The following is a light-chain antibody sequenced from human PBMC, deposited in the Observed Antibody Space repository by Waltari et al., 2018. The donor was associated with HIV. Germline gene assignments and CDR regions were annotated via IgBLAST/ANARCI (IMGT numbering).Light chain of an antibody. Sequence: QSLLAQPRSVSGTPGQRVNISCSGSNSNVRNNYVYWYQQVPGVAPKLLIYRNNQRPSGVPDRFSGSKSGTSASLAISGLRTEDEGDYYCAAWGDRLSGRLFGGGTKVTVL. V-gene: IGLV1-47*01. CDR3: AAWGDRLSGRL. CDR1: NSNVRNNY. CDR2: RNN. J-gene: IGLJ2*01.